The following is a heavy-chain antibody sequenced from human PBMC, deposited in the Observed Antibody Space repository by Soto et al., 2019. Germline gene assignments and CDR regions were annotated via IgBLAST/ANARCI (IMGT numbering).Heavy chain of an antibody. V-gene: IGHV3-66*04. Sequence: EVQLVESGGGLVQPGGSLRLSCAASGLNVSSNYMTWVRQAPGKGLEWVSVIYSGGSTYYADSVKGRFTISRDTSKNTLYLQMNSLRAEDTAVYHCAKQLLVPYYFDYWGQGTLVTVSS. CDR1: GLNVSSNY. CDR3: AKQLLVPYYFDY. J-gene: IGHJ4*02. CDR2: IYSGGST. D-gene: IGHD2-15*01.